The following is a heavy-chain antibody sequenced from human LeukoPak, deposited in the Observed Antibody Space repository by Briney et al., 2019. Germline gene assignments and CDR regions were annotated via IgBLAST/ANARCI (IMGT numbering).Heavy chain of an antibody. CDR2: MNPNSGNT. CDR3: TASLAYYNASGYYPFDY. J-gene: IGHJ4*02. D-gene: IGHD3-22*01. V-gene: IGHV1-8*01. Sequence: ASVKVSCKASGYTFTSYDINWVRQATGQGREWMGWMNPNSGNTGYAQKFQGRVTMTRNPSISTAYMELSSLEPEDTAVYYCTASLAYYNASGYYPFDYWGQGTLVTVSS. CDR1: GYTFTSYD.